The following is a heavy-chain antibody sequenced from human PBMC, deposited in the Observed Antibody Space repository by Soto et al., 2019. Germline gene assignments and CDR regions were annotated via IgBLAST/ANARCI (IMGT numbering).Heavy chain of an antibody. D-gene: IGHD3-22*01. Sequence: GESLKISCKGSGYSFTSYWISWVRQMPGKGLEWMGIIYPGDSDTRYSPSFQGQVTISADESISTAYLQWSSLKASDTAMYYCARPSSYDSSGYYPYYYYYGMDVWGKGTTVTVSS. J-gene: IGHJ6*04. CDR3: ARPSSYDSSGYYPYYYYYGMDV. CDR1: GYSFTSYW. CDR2: IYPGDSDT. V-gene: IGHV5-51*01.